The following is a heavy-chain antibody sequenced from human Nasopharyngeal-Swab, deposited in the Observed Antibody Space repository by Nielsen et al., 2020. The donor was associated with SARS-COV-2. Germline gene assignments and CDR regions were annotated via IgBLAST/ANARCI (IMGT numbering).Heavy chain of an antibody. D-gene: IGHD5-24*01. J-gene: IGHJ4*02. V-gene: IGHV7-4-1*02. Sequence: ASVKVSCKSSGYSFTTYAMNWVRRAPGQGLEWMGWINTHTGNPTYAQGFTGRFVFSLDTSVSTAYLQISSLKAEDTAVYYCASDRGDGYNSGIDYWGQGTLVSVSS. CDR2: INTHTGNP. CDR3: ASDRGDGYNSGIDY. CDR1: GYSFTTYA.